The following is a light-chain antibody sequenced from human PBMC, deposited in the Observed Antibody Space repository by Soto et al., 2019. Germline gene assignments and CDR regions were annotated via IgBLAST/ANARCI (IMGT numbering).Light chain of an antibody. CDR2: EVS. V-gene: IGLV2-14*01. CDR3: CSYTTSSTLVL. CDR1: NSDVGSYNY. Sequence: QSALTQPASVSGSPGQSITISCTGTNSDVGSYNYVSWYQQHPGKAPKLMIYEVSNRPSGVSNRFSGSKSANTASLTISGLQAEDEADYYCCSYTTSSTLVLFGGGTKVTVL. J-gene: IGLJ2*01.